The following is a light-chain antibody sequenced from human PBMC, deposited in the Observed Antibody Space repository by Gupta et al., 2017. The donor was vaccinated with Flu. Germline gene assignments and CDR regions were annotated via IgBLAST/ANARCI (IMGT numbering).Light chain of an antibody. Sequence: DIQMTQSPSTLSASVGDRVTITCRASQSISNWLAWYQQKPGKVPKLLIYQASSLESGVPSRFSGSGYGTEFTLTISSLQHDDVANYYCQRDDSLWTFGQGTRVEIK. CDR1: QSISNW. V-gene: IGKV1-5*03. CDR3: QRDDSLWT. CDR2: QAS. J-gene: IGKJ1*01.